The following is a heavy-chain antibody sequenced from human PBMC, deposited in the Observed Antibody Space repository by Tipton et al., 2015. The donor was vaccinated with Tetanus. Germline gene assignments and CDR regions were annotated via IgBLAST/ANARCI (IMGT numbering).Heavy chain of an antibody. V-gene: IGHV3-33*01. CDR3: AREAVCSVGGCFSGDFAN. CDR1: GFIFSSYG. CDR2: SWYDGTDK. Sequence: SLRLSCAASGFIFSSYGIHWVRQAPGKGLEWVAGSWYDGTDKYYADSVKGRFTISRDNSKNTLFLQMNSLRAEDRAFYYYAREAVCSVGGCFSGDFANWGQGTQVPFSS. D-gene: IGHD2-15*01. J-gene: IGHJ4*02.